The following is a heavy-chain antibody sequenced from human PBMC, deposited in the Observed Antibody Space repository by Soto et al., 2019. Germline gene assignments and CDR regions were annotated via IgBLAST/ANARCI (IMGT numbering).Heavy chain of an antibody. J-gene: IGHJ5*02. D-gene: IGHD5-12*01. CDR1: GFFLSSYA. Sequence: EVHLVESGGGLVQPGGSLRLSCAASGFFLSSYAMHWVRQAPGKGLEYVSAINPNGDRTYYANSVKGRFTISRDNSKSTLYLQMGSLRAEDMAVYYCASAGSGYDHWGQGTLVTVSS. V-gene: IGHV3-64*01. CDR2: INPNGDRT. CDR3: ASAGSGYDH.